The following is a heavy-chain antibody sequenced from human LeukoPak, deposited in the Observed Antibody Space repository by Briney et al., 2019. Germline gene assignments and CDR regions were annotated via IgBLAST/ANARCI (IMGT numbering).Heavy chain of an antibody. CDR1: GFTLTGYG. CDR2: IWYDGNNK. Sequence: SGGSLRLSCAASGFTLTGYGMHWVRQAPGKGLEWVVVIWYDGNNKYYLDSVKGGFTISRDTSKNTLYLQMNSLRGEDTAIYYCARDGLASIGLDMWGQGTVVTVSS. V-gene: IGHV3-33*01. J-gene: IGHJ3*02. CDR3: ARDGLASIGLDM. D-gene: IGHD6-13*01.